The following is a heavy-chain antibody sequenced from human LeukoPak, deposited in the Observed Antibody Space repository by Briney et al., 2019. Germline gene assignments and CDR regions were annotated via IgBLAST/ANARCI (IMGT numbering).Heavy chain of an antibody. J-gene: IGHJ4*02. V-gene: IGHV1-2*02. CDR2: ISPNSGGT. CDR1: GYTFIDYY. CDR3: ARGGGRYSVDY. Sequence: ASVKVSCKASGYTFIDYYMHWVRQAPGQGLEWIGWISPNSGGTKSVQKFQGRVTMNRDTSITTVYMELSGLSFDDTAVYYCARGGGRYSVDYWGQGTLVIVSS. D-gene: IGHD1-26*01.